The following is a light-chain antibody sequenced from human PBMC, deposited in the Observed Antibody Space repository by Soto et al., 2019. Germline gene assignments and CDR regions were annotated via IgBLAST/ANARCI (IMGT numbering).Light chain of an antibody. CDR1: QSVSSSY. CDR3: QQYGGSPIT. J-gene: IGKJ5*01. CDR2: GAS. Sequence: EVVLTQSPGTLSLSPGERATLSCRASQSVSSSYLAWYQQKPGQAPRLLIYGASSRATGIPDRFSGSGSGTDFTLTISRLEPEDFAVYYCQQYGGSPITFGQGTRPEIK. V-gene: IGKV3-20*01.